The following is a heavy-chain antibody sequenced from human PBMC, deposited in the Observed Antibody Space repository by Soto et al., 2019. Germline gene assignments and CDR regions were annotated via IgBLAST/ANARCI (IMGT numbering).Heavy chain of an antibody. J-gene: IGHJ4*02. D-gene: IGHD3-16*01. Sequence: EVQLVESGGGLVQPGGSLRLSCAASGFTFSSYSMHWVRQAPGKGLEWVSYISSSSSTIYYADSVKGRITISRDNANNSLYRHMNSRRAADTAVYYCASQAYIWGNDQNYWGQGTMVTVSS. CDR2: ISSSSSTI. CDR1: GFTFSSYS. V-gene: IGHV3-48*01. CDR3: ASQAYIWGNDQNY.